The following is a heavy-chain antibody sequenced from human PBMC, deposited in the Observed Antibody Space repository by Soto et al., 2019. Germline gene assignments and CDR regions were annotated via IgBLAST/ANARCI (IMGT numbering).Heavy chain of an antibody. Sequence: PGGSLRLSCAASGFTFSSYAMHWVRQAPGKGLDWVAVISYDGSNKYYADSVKGRFTISRDTSTSTVYMELSSLRSEDTAVYYCARWEDSGSYRTYYYYGMDVWGQGTTVTVSS. D-gene: IGHD1-26*01. CDR3: ARWEDSGSYRTYYYYGMDV. V-gene: IGHV3-30-3*01. CDR1: GFTFSSYA. CDR2: ISYDGSNK. J-gene: IGHJ6*02.